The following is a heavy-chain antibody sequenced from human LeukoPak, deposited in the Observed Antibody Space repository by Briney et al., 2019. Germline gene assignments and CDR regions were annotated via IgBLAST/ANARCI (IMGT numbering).Heavy chain of an antibody. V-gene: IGHV1-69*13. J-gene: IGHJ4*02. Sequence: ASVKVSCKASGGTFSSYAISWVRQAPGQGLEWMGGIIPIFGTANYAQKFQGRVTITADESTSTAYMELSSLRPEDTAVYYCARPSGVVVTSVASSDYWGQGTLVTVSS. CDR2: IIPIFGTA. CDR3: ARPSGVVVTSVASSDY. CDR1: GGTFSSYA. D-gene: IGHD2-21*02.